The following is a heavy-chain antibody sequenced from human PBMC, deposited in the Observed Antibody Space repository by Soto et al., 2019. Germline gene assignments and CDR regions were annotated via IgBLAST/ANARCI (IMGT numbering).Heavy chain of an antibody. CDR1: GYTFTSYA. J-gene: IGHJ6*02. D-gene: IGHD2-2*01. CDR2: INAGNGNT. V-gene: IGHV1-3*01. CDR3: ARDCSSTSCRDYYYYYGMDV. Sequence: QVQLVQSGAEVKKPGASVKVSCKASGYTFTSYAMHWVRQAPGERLEWMGWINAGNGNTKYSQKFQGRVTITRDTSASTAYMELSSLRSEDTAVYYCARDCSSTSCRDYYYYYGMDVWGQGTTVTVSS.